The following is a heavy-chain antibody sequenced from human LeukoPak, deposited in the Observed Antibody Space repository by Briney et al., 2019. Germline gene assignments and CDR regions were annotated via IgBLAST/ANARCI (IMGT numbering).Heavy chain of an antibody. CDR2: IDSSGST. D-gene: IGHD4-23*01. J-gene: IGHJ6*03. CDR1: GGSISSRSDY. V-gene: IGHV4-39*01. CDR3: SRSHDYGGLYFYYYMDV. Sequence: SETLSLTCTVSGGSISSRSDYWGWIRQTPGKGLEWIGNIDSSGSTYYNPSLKSRVTISVGRSKNQFSLNLRSVTAADTAIYFCSRSHDYGGLYFYYYMDVWGKGTTVTVSS.